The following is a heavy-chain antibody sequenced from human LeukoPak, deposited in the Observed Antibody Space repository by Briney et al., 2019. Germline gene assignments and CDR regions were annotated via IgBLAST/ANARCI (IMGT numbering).Heavy chain of an antibody. Sequence: ASVKVSCKASGGTFSSYAISWVRQAPGQGLEWMGIINPSGGSTSYAQKFQGRVTMTRDTSTSTVYMELSSLRSEDTAVYYCARGNNKYQLLHRGSYFDYWGQGTLVTVSS. D-gene: IGHD2-2*01. CDR3: ARGNNKYQLLHRGSYFDY. CDR2: INPSGGST. CDR1: GGTFSSYA. V-gene: IGHV1-46*01. J-gene: IGHJ4*02.